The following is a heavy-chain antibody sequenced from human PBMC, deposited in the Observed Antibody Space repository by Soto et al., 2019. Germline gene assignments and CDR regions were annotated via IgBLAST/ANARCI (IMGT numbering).Heavy chain of an antibody. CDR1: GYTFTGYY. CDR2: INPNNGGT. J-gene: IGHJ4*02. Sequence: QVQLQSGAEVKKSGASVMVSCKASGYTFTGYYIHWVRHTPGQGLEWMGWINPNNGGTNYVQKFQGRVTMTRDTSISTAYMELRRLTSDDTAVYYCARDLPIVGTTTWDYWGQGTLVTVSS. D-gene: IGHD1-26*01. V-gene: IGHV1-2*02. CDR3: ARDLPIVGTTTWDY.